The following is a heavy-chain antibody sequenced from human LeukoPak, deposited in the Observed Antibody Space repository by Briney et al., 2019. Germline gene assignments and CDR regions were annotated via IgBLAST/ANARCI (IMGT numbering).Heavy chain of an antibody. CDR2: IYYDGNQK. V-gene: IGHV3-33*08. D-gene: IGHD4-23*01. J-gene: IGHJ3*01. Sequence: PGGSLRLSCAASGFTFSSYYMSWVRQAPGEGLEWVAVIYYDGNQKYYGDSVKGRFTVSRDVSENMLYLQMSSLRADDTAVYYCARGGVATAWGAFDVWGQGTMVTVSS. CDR1: GFTFSSYY. CDR3: ARGGVATAWGAFDV.